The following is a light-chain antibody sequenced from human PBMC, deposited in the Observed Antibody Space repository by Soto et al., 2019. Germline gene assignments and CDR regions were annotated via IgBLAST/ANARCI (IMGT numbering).Light chain of an antibody. CDR2: GAS. Sequence: EIVLTQSPGTLSLSPGERATLSCRASQSVSSSYLAWHQQKPGQAPRLLTYGASSRATGIPDRFSGSGSGTDFTLTISRLEPEDFAVYYCQQYGSSPTFGPGTKVDI. J-gene: IGKJ3*01. CDR1: QSVSSSY. V-gene: IGKV3-20*01. CDR3: QQYGSSPT.